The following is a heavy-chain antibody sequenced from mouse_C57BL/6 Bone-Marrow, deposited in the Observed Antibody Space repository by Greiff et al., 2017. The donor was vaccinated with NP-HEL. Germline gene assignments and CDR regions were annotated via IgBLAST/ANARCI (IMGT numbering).Heavy chain of an antibody. Sequence: EVKVVESGGGLVKPGGSLKLSCAASGFTFSSYAMSWVRQTPEKRLEWVATISDGGSYTYYPDNVKGRFTISRDNAKNNLYLQMSHLKSEDTAMYYCARDASFPFAYWGQGTLVTVSA. V-gene: IGHV5-4*01. CDR2: ISDGGSYT. CDR1: GFTFSSYA. J-gene: IGHJ3*01. CDR3: ARDASFPFAY.